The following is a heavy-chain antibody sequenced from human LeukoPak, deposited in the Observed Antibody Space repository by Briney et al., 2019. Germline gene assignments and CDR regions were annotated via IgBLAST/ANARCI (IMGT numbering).Heavy chain of an antibody. CDR3: ARGITTPFDY. D-gene: IGHD2-15*01. Sequence: SQTLSLTCAVSGGSISSGGYSWSWIRQPSGKGLEWIGYIYHSGSTYYNPSLKSRVTISVDRSKNQFSLKLSSVTAADTAVYYCARGITTPFDYWGQGTLVTVSS. CDR1: GGSISSGGYS. J-gene: IGHJ4*02. V-gene: IGHV4-30-2*01. CDR2: IYHSGST.